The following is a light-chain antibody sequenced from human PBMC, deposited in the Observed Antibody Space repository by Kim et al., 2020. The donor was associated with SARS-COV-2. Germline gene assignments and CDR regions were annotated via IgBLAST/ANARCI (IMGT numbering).Light chain of an antibody. CDR2: EDY. J-gene: IGLJ3*02. Sequence: GETVTITCTRSSGGIDSNYVQWFQQRPGSVPTTVIYEDYDRPSGVPDRFFGSIDSSSNSASLTISGLKTEDEAAYYCQTYDNINWVFGGGTQLTVL. CDR1: SGGIDSNY. CDR3: QTYDNINWV. V-gene: IGLV6-57*03.